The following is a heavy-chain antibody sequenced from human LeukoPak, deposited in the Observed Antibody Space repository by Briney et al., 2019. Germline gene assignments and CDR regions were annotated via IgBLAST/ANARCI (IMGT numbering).Heavy chain of an antibody. CDR3: ARGRYYDKYCMDV. D-gene: IGHD3-22*01. Sequence: SETLSLTCTVSGGSISSYYWSWIRQPPGKGLEWIGYIYYSGSTYYNPSLKSRVTISVDTSKNQFSLKLSSVTAADTAVYYCARGRYYDKYCMDVWGQGTTVTVSS. J-gene: IGHJ6*03. V-gene: IGHV4-59*12. CDR1: GGSISSYY. CDR2: IYYSGST.